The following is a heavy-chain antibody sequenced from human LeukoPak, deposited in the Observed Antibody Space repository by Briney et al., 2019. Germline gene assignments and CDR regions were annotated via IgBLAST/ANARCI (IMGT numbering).Heavy chain of an antibody. V-gene: IGHV3-9*01. CDR1: GFTFDDYA. D-gene: IGHD3-10*01. Sequence: GRSLRLSCAASGFTFDDYAMHWVRQAPGKGLEWVSGISWNSGSIGYADSVKGRFTISRDNAKNSLYLQMNSLRAEDTALYYCAKDQKSQRYYGSGTLSYFDCWGQGTLVTVSS. J-gene: IGHJ4*02. CDR3: AKDQKSQRYYGSGTLSYFDC. CDR2: ISWNSGSI.